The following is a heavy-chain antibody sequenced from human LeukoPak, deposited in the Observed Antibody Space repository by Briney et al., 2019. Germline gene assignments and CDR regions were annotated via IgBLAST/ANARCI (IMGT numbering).Heavy chain of an antibody. CDR3: TTGSALPYTVTTNYYYYGMDV. V-gene: IGHV3-7*03. Sequence: HPGGSLRLSCAASGFIFSKYWMTWVRQAPEKGLEWVANIKRDGSVIHYVDSVKGRFTISRDNAKNSLYLQMNSLKTEDTAVYYCTTGSALPYTVTTNYYYYGMDVWGQGTTVTVSS. D-gene: IGHD4-17*01. CDR2: IKRDGSVI. CDR1: GFIFSKYW. J-gene: IGHJ6*02.